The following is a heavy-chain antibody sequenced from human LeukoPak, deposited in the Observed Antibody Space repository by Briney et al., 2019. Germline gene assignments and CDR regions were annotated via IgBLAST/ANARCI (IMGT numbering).Heavy chain of an antibody. CDR2: IKQDGSEK. V-gene: IGHV3-7*01. Sequence: GGSLRLSCAASGFTFSSYWMSWVRQAPGKGLEWVANIKQDGSEKYYVDSVKGRFTISRDNAKNSLYLQMNSLRAEDTAVYYCARASITMVRVVTSRPDYWGQGTLVTVSS. J-gene: IGHJ4*02. CDR3: ARASITMVRVVTSRPDY. D-gene: IGHD3-10*01. CDR1: GFTFSSYW.